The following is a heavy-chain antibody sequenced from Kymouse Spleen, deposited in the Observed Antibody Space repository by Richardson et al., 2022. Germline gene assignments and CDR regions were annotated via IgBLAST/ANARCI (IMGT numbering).Heavy chain of an antibody. Sequence: QVQLQQWGAGLLKPSETLSLTCAVYGGSFSGYYWSWIRQPPGKGLEWIGEINHSGSTNYNPSLKSRVTISVDTSKNQFSLKLSSVTAADTAVYYCARYNWNYEDIWGQGTMVTVSS. J-gene: IGHJ3*02. D-gene: IGHD1-7*01. CDR3: ARYNWNYEDI. V-gene: IGHV4-34*01. CDR2: INHSGST. CDR1: GGSFSGYY.